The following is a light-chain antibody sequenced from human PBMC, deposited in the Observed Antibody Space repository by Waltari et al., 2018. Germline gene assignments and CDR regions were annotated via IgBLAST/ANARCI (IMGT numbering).Light chain of an antibody. J-gene: IGKJ1*01. CDR2: KTS. CDR1: ESVSKW. V-gene: IGKV1-5*03. CDR3: QQYQSSSLT. Sequence: DIQMTQSPSALSASVGDRVTITCRASESVSKWLAWYQQRPGTAPKLLIDKTSSLMTGVPSRFTGSGSGTEFTLTINRLQADDSATYYCQQYQSSSLTFGQGTRVEIK.